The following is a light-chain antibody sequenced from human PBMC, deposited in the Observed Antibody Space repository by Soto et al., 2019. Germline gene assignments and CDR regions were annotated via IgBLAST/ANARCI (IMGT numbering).Light chain of an antibody. CDR1: QSVSNNY. J-gene: IGKJ1*01. Sequence: EIVLTQSPGTLSLSPGERATLSCRASQSVSNNYLAWYQQKPGQAPRLLIYGASNRATGIPDRFSGSGSGTDFTLTISRLDPEDFAVYFCQQYGTSPRTFGQGTKVDIK. CDR3: QQYGTSPRT. V-gene: IGKV3-20*01. CDR2: GAS.